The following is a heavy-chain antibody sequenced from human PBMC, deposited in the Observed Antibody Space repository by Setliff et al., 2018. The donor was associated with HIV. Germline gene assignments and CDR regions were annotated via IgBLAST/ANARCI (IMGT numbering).Heavy chain of an antibody. CDR3: ARLTSGWFFAN. J-gene: IGHJ4*02. Sequence: SETLSLTCTVSGGPISSSNYYWGWIRQPPGKGLEWIGSFFYSGSTYHNPSLKSRVTISVDTSKNQFSLKLSSVTAADTAVYYCARLTSGWFFANWGQGTLVTVSS. D-gene: IGHD6-19*01. CDR2: FFYSGST. V-gene: IGHV4-39*01. CDR1: GGPISSSNYY.